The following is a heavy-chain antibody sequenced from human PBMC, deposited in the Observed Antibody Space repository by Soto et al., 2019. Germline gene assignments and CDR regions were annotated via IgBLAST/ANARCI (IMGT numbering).Heavy chain of an antibody. CDR1: GFTFSSYA. D-gene: IGHD4-17*01. Sequence: EVQLLESGGGLVQPGGSLRLSCAASGFTFSSYAMSWVRQAPGKGLEYVSSISGSGGNTYYADSVKGRFTISRDNSKNTLYLQMNSLRVEDTALSYCARTTVTKRRDYWGQGTLVTVSS. V-gene: IGHV3-23*01. J-gene: IGHJ4*02. CDR3: ARTTVTKRRDY. CDR2: ISGSGGNT.